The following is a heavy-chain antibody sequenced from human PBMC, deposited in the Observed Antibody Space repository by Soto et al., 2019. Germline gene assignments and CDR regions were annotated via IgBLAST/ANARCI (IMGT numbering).Heavy chain of an antibody. CDR3: ASVSREVGYYYYNGMDV. D-gene: IGHD3-3*02. V-gene: IGHV3-21*01. CDR2: ISSSSSYI. J-gene: IGHJ6*02. Sequence: AGGSLRLSCAASGFTFSSYSINWVRQAPGKGLEWVSSISSSSSYIYYADSVKGRFTISRDNAKNPLYLQMNSLRAEDTAVYYCASVSREVGYYYYNGMDVWGQGTTVTGSS. CDR1: GFTFSSYS.